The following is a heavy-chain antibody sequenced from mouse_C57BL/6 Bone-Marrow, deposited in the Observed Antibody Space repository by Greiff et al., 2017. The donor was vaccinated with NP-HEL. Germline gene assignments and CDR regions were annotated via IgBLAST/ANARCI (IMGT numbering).Heavy chain of an antibody. J-gene: IGHJ3*01. CDR3: AWTAQALGAY. V-gene: IGHV2-6*01. CDR2: IWGVGST. CDR1: GFSLTSYG. Sequence: VKLMESGPGLVAPSQSLSITCTVSGFSLTSYGVDWVRQSPGKGLEWLGVIWGVGSTNYNSALKSRLSISKDNSKSQVFLKMNSLQTDDTAMCYCAWTAQALGAYWGQGTLVTVSA. D-gene: IGHD3-2*02.